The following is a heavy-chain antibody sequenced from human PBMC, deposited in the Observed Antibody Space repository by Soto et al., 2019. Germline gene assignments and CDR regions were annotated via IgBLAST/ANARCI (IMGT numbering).Heavy chain of an antibody. Sequence: EVQLVETGGGWIQPGGSLRLSCAASGFSVSNNYMSWVRQAPGKGLEWVSIIHAGGSTYYADSVKGRFTISRDNSKNTVYLQMTGLRDEDTAMYYCASLAVAEGFDPWGQGTLVTVSS. J-gene: IGHJ5*02. CDR2: IHAGGST. CDR3: ASLAVAEGFDP. CDR1: GFSVSNNY. V-gene: IGHV3-53*02. D-gene: IGHD6-19*01.